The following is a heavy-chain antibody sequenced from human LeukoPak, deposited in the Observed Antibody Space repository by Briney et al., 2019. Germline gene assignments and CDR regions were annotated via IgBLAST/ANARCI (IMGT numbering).Heavy chain of an antibody. V-gene: IGHV4-39*01. CDR3: ARLMTYYDSSGYPSPGGFDY. J-gene: IGHJ4*02. D-gene: IGHD3-22*01. Sequence: PSETLSLTCTVSGGSISSSSYYWGWIRQPPGKGLEWIGSIYYSGSTYYNPPLKSRVTISVDTSKNQFSLKLSSVTAADTAVYYCARLMTYYDSSGYPSPGGFDYRGQGTLVTVSS. CDR2: IYYSGST. CDR1: GGSISSSSYY.